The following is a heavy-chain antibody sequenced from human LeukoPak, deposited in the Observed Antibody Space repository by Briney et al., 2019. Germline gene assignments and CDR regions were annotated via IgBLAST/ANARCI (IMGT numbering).Heavy chain of an antibody. Sequence: GGSLRLSCAASGLTFSSFAMSWVRQAPGKGLERVSVVSGSGGSTYYADSVKGRFTISRDNSQNTLYLQMNSLRAEDTAVYYCAKDWAGSDRRYYFDNWGQGTLVTVSS. J-gene: IGHJ4*02. CDR1: GLTFSSFA. CDR2: VSGSGGST. CDR3: AKDWAGSDRRYYFDN. D-gene: IGHD3-22*01. V-gene: IGHV3-23*01.